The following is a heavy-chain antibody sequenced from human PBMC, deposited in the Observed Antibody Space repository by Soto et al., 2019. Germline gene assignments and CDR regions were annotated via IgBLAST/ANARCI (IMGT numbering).Heavy chain of an antibody. J-gene: IGHJ4*02. D-gene: IGHD5-12*01. CDR1: GGSVTSEHYY. Sequence: QVQLQESGPGLVKSSETLSLTCSVSGGSVTSEHYYWNWIRQPPGKGLEWIGYFFYTRSTNYNPSLESRLTMSVDVSKNHFSLRLNSVTAADTAVYYCAGGTDGKKVAYWGQGALVTVSS. CDR3: AGGTDGKKVAY. CDR2: FFYTRST. V-gene: IGHV4-61*03.